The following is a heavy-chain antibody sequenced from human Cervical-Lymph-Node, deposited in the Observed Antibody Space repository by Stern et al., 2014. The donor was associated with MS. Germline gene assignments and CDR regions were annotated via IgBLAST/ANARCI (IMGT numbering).Heavy chain of an antibody. J-gene: IGHJ4*02. CDR3: AKGGMTTFAGVQMGD. D-gene: IGHD3-16*01. CDR2: ISYVVVNT. CDR1: GFTFSTYA. V-gene: IGHV3-30-3*02. Sequence: QVQLVESGGGVVQPGRSLRLSCAGSGFTFSTYAMNWVRQAPGKGLEWVAGISYVVVNTYYADSVKGRFTISRDTSNNSVFLQMNSLRAEDTAVYYCAKGGMTTFAGVQMGDWGQGTLVTVSS.